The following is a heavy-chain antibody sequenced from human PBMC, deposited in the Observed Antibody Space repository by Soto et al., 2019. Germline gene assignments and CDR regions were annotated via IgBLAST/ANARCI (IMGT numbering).Heavy chain of an antibody. J-gene: IGHJ4*02. V-gene: IGHV2-5*02. CDR1: GFSLSTYHMG. D-gene: IGHD4-17*01. CDR2: IYWDDDK. Sequence: QITLKESGPTLVRPAQTLTLTCDFSGFSLSTYHMGVAWIRQPPGKALEWLALIYWDDDKRYSPSLKDRLAISKDTSSNHVVLTITNIAPGDSATYFCAHAGDYDLLTFDHWGPGTLVTVSS. CDR3: AHAGDYDLLTFDH.